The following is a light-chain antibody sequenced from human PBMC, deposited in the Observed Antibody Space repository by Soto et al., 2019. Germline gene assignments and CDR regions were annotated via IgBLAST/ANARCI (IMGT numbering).Light chain of an antibody. CDR3: QTWGPWV. Sequence: QSVLTQLPSASASLGASVKLTCILSSGHSSYAIAWHQQQPEKGPRYLMKVNSDGSHSKGDGVPDRFSGSSSGAERYLTISSLQSEDEAEYYCQTWGPWVFGGGTKVTVL. CDR1: SGHSSYA. V-gene: IGLV4-69*02. CDR2: VNSDGSH. J-gene: IGLJ2*01.